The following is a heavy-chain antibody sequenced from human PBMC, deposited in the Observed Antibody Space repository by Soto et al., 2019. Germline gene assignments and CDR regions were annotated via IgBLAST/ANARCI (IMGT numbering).Heavy chain of an antibody. CDR1: GFTFSSYA. CDR2: ISGSGGST. Sequence: GGSLRLSCAASGFTFSSYAMNWVRQAPGKGLEWVSTISGSGGSTYYADSVKGRFTISRDNSKNTLYLQMNSLRAEDTAVYYCAQGMAPLDYWGQGTLVTVSS. CDR3: AQGMAPLDY. J-gene: IGHJ4*02. V-gene: IGHV3-23*01. D-gene: IGHD5-12*01.